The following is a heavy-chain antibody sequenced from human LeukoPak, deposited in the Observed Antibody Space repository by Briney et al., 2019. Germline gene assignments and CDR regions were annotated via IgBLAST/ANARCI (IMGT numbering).Heavy chain of an antibody. J-gene: IGHJ4*02. D-gene: IGHD3-10*01. CDR2: VSYSGGT. CDR3: VRSHYGSGTYYSFDY. Sequence: SETLSPTCTVSGGSISTYYWTWIRQPPGKGLEWIGYVSYSGGTNYNPSLKSRVTISVDMSKNQFSLRLNSVTAADTAVYFCVRSHYGSGTYYSFDYWGQGTLVTVSS. V-gene: IGHV4-59*01. CDR1: GGSISTYY.